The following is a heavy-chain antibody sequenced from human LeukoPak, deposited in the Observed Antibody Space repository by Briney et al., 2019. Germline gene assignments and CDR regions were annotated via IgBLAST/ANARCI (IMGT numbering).Heavy chain of an antibody. CDR3: AKELDPHPYDSSGYPLPLDY. J-gene: IGHJ4*02. Sequence: GGSLRLSCAASGFTFSSYGMHWVRQAPGKGLEWVAVISYDGSNKYYADSVKGRFTISRDNSKNTLYLQMNSLRAEDTAVYYCAKELDPHPYDSSGYPLPLDYWGQGTLVTVSS. CDR2: ISYDGSNK. CDR1: GFTFSSYG. V-gene: IGHV3-30*18. D-gene: IGHD3-22*01.